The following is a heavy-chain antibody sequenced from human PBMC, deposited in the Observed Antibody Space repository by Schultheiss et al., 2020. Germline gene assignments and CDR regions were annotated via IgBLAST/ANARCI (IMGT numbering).Heavy chain of an antibody. CDR3: AKDHFDY. J-gene: IGHJ4*02. V-gene: IGHV3-48*02. Sequence: GGSLRLSCAASGFTFSGSAMHWVRQASGKGLEWVSYISSSSSYTNYADSVKGRFTISRDNAKNSLYLQMNSLRDEDTAVYYCAKDHFDYWGQGTLVTVSS. CDR2: ISSSSSYT. CDR1: GFTFSGSA.